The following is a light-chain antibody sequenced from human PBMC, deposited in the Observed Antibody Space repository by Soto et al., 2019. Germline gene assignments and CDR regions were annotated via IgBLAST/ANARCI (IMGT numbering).Light chain of an antibody. V-gene: IGLV2-14*01. CDR2: DVI. J-gene: IGLJ3*02. CDR3: SSYTSSSTVVV. CDR1: SSDVGGYNY. Sequence: QPASVSGSPGQSITISCTGTSSDVGGYNYVSWYQQHPGEAPKLMIYDVINRPSGVSNRFSGSKSGNTASLTISGLQAEDEADYYCSSYTSSSTVVVFGGGTKLTVL.